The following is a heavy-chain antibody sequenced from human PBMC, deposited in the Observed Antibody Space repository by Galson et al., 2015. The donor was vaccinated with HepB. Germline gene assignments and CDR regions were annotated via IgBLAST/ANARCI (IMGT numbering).Heavy chain of an antibody. D-gene: IGHD1-26*01. CDR3: VKDYGKEGATTWFDP. Sequence: SLRLSCAASGFTFSSYAMHWVRQAPGKGLEYVSAISSNGGSTYYADSVKGRFTISRDNSKNTLYLQMSSLRAEDTAVYYCVKDYGKEGATTWFDPWGQGTLVTVSS. CDR1: GFTFSSYA. J-gene: IGHJ5*02. V-gene: IGHV3-64D*06. CDR2: ISSNGGST.